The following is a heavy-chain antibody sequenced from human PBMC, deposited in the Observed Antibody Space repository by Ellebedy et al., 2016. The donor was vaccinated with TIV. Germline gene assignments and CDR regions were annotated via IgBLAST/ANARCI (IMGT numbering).Heavy chain of an antibody. J-gene: IGHJ6*03. CDR3: ARGTVEYSSSNDFYYYMDV. Sequence: ASVKVSCXASGGTFSSYAINWVRQATGQGLEWMGWMNPNSGNTGYAQKFQGRVTMTRNTSISTAYMELSSLRSEDTAVYYCARGTVEYSSSNDFYYYMDVWGKGTTVTVSS. CDR1: GGTFSSYA. CDR2: MNPNSGNT. V-gene: IGHV1-8*02. D-gene: IGHD6-6*01.